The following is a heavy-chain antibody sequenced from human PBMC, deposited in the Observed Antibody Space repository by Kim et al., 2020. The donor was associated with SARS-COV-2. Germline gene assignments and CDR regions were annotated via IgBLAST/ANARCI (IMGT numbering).Heavy chain of an antibody. Sequence: GGSLRLSCAASGFTFTNAWLTWVRQAPGKGLEWVGRVKTKSGGGTTDYAARVKGSFTIPRDDSKNTVYLQMNSLKTEDTAVYYCATGVYSNSPRWGQGTL. D-gene: IGHD6-6*01. CDR2: VKTKSGGGTT. V-gene: IGHV3-15*01. CDR1: GFTFTNAW. CDR3: ATGVYSNSPR. J-gene: IGHJ1*01.